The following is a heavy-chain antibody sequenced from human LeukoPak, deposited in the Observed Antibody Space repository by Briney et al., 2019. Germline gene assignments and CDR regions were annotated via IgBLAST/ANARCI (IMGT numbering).Heavy chain of an antibody. V-gene: IGHV1-8*03. D-gene: IGHD3-3*01. CDR3: ARGLTIFGRAAGAY. Sequence: ASVKVSCKASGYTFTGYYMHWVRQAPGQGLEWMGWINPNSGNTGYAQKFQGRVTITRNTSISTAYMELSSLRSEDTAVYYCARGLTIFGRAAGAYWGQGTLVTVSS. J-gene: IGHJ4*02. CDR1: GYTFTGYY. CDR2: INPNSGNT.